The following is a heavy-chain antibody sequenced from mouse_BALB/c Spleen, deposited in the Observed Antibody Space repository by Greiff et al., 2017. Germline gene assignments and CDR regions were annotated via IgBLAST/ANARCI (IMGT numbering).Heavy chain of an antibody. Sequence: EVQRVESGGGLVQPGGSRKLSCAASGFTFSDYGMAWVRQAPGKGPEWVAFISNLAYSIYYADTVTGRFTRSRENAKNTLYLEMSSLRSEDTAMYYCARSYGNYDWFAYWGQGTLVTVSA. CDR1: GFTFSDYG. D-gene: IGHD2-10*02. CDR3: ARSYGNYDWFAY. V-gene: IGHV5-15*02. J-gene: IGHJ3*01. CDR2: ISNLAYSI.